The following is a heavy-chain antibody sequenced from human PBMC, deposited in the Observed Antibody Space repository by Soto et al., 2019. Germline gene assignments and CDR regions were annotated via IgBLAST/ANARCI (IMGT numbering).Heavy chain of an antibody. J-gene: IGHJ4*02. CDR3: ARDGYDGSGSPYPAY. CDR1: GGSMIDYF. V-gene: IGHV4-59*01. Sequence: SETLSLTCSVSGGSMIDYFWSWIRQSPGKGLEWIGYIYYLGSTDYNPSLKSRVTISVDTSKRQFSLRLTSVTAADTAVYYCARDGYDGSGSPYPAYWGPGTQVTVSS. D-gene: IGHD3-10*01. CDR2: IYYLGST.